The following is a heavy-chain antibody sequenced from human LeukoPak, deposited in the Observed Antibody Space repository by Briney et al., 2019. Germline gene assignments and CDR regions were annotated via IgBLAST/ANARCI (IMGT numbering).Heavy chain of an antibody. CDR2: IIPIFGTA. D-gene: IGHD3-10*01. V-gene: IGHV1-69*13. CDR1: GGTFSSYA. J-gene: IGHJ3*02. Sequence: SVKVSCKASGGTFSSYAISWVRQAPGQGLEWMGGIIPIFGTANYAQKFQGRVTITADESTGTAYMELSSLRSEDTAVYYCARVRVTGSGSYPTIDAFDIWGQGTMVTVSS. CDR3: ARVRVTGSGSYPTIDAFDI.